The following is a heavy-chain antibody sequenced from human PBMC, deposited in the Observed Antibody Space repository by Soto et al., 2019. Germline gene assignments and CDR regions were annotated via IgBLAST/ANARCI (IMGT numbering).Heavy chain of an antibody. V-gene: IGHV3-13*01. CDR2: IGTTGDT. J-gene: IGHJ4*02. Sequence: PGGSLRLSCAASGFPFRSYALHWVCQPTGKGLEWVSTIGTTGDTHYPDSVKGRFIISRENAKNSLYLQMNSLRAGDTAVYYCARFTSMGPDWGQGTLVTVSS. CDR1: GFPFRSYA. CDR3: ARFTSMGPD. D-gene: IGHD5-18*01.